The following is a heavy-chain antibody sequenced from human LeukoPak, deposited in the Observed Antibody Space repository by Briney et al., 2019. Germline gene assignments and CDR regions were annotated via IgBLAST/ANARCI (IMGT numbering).Heavy chain of an antibody. D-gene: IGHD2-15*01. CDR2: IYTGGST. CDR3: AGNIVVVVAATEDY. J-gene: IGHJ4*02. CDR1: GGSISSGSYY. Sequence: SETLSLTCTVSGGSISSGSYYWSWIRQPAGKGLEWIGRIYTGGSTNYNPSLKSRVTISVDTSKNQFSLKLSSVTAADTAVYYCAGNIVVVVAATEDYWGQGTLVTVSS. V-gene: IGHV4-61*02.